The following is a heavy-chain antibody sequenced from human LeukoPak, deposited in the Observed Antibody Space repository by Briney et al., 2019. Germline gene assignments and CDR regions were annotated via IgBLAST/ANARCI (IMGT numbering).Heavy chain of an antibody. D-gene: IGHD5-18*01. CDR3: ARWFRGYRDAFDI. CDR1: GGSISSSSYY. J-gene: IGHJ3*02. CDR2: IYYSGST. Sequence: SETLSLTCTVSGGSISSSSYYWGWIRQPPGKGLEWIGSIYYSGSTYYNPSLKSRVTISVDTSKNQFSLKLTSVTAADTAMYYCARWFRGYRDAFDIWGQGTLVTVSS. V-gene: IGHV4-39*01.